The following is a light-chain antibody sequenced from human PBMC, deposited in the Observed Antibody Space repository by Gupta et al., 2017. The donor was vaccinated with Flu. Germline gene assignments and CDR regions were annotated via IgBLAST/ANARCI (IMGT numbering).Light chain of an antibody. Sequence: DIVMTQSPDSLAVSLGERATINCKSSQSVLYSSNNRNYLAWYQQRPGQPPKPLIYWASTRESGVPDRFSGSGSGTDFTLTISSLQAEDVAVYYCQHYYSIPRTFGQGTKVEIK. CDR2: WAS. J-gene: IGKJ1*01. V-gene: IGKV4-1*01. CDR1: QSVLYSSNNRNY. CDR3: QHYYSIPRT.